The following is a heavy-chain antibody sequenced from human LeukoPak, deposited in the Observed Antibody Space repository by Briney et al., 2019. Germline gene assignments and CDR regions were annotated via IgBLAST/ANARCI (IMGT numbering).Heavy chain of an antibody. J-gene: IGHJ4*02. Sequence: GGSLRLSCAASGLIFSSYEMTWVRQAPGKGLEWTSYISSSSSTIYYADSVKGRFTISRDNAKNSLYLQMNSLRAEDTAVYYCARGTARPDYWGQGTLVTVSS. D-gene: IGHD5-18*01. V-gene: IGHV3-48*01. CDR1: GLIFSSYE. CDR3: ARGTARPDY. CDR2: ISSSSSTI.